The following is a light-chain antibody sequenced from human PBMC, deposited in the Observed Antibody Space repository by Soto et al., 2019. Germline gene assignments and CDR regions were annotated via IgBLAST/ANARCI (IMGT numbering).Light chain of an antibody. CDR1: SSDVGGYNY. Sequence: QSALTQPRSVSGSPGQSVTISCTGTSSDVGGYNYVSWYQQHPGKAPKLMIYDVRKRPSGVPDRFSGSKSGNTASLTISGLQAEDEADYYCCSYARSYTLVFGGGTKLTVL. V-gene: IGLV2-11*01. CDR2: DVR. J-gene: IGLJ2*01. CDR3: CSYARSYTLV.